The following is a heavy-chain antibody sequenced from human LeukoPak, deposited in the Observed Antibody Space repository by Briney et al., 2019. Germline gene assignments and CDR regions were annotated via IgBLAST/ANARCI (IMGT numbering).Heavy chain of an antibody. CDR2: INPNSGGT. J-gene: IGHJ5*02. D-gene: IGHD2-2*01. Sequence: ASVEVSCKASGYTFTGYYMHWVRQAPGQGLEWMGWINPNSGGTNYAQKFQGRVTMTRDTSISTAYMELSRLRSDDTAVYYCARDLRTGIVVVPAGLDPWGQGTLVTVSS. V-gene: IGHV1-2*02. CDR1: GYTFTGYY. CDR3: ARDLRTGIVVVPAGLDP.